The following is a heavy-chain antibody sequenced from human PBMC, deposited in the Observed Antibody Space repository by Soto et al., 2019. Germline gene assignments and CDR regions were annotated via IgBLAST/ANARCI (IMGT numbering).Heavy chain of an antibody. CDR3: AKDKLAVAVAAPFDY. CDR2: ISYDGSNK. J-gene: IGHJ4*02. CDR1: GCKFSSYG. V-gene: IGHV3-30*18. Sequence: PGGSLRLSCAASGCKFSSYGMHWVRQAPGKGLEWVAVISYDGSNKYYADSVKGRFTISRDNSKNTLYLQMNSLRAEDTAVYYCAKDKLAVAVAAPFDYWGQGTLVTVSS. D-gene: IGHD6-19*01.